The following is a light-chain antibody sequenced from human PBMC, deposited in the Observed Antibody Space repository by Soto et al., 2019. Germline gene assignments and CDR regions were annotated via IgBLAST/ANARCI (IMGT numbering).Light chain of an antibody. CDR1: QGVTTN. Sequence: EIVMTQSPATLSVSPGERATLSRRAGQGVTTNFAWYQQKSGQSPRLLIYDVSNRATGVPARFSGSGSETDFTLTISGLQSEDSAVYFCQQYNNWPFSFGQGTRLEIK. J-gene: IGKJ5*01. CDR2: DVS. V-gene: IGKV3-15*01. CDR3: QQYNNWPFS.